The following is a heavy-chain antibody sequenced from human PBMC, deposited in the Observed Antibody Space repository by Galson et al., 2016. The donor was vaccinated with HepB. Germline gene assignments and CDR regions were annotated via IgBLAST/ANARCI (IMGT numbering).Heavy chain of an antibody. D-gene: IGHD3-10*01. V-gene: IGHV6-1*01. Sequence: CAISGDSVSSNSAAWNWIRQSPSRGLEWLGRTYYRSKWYNDYAVSVKSRITINPDTSKNQFSLQLNSATPEDTAVYYCARVPLSRVPGVFNVGWFDHWGQGTLVAVSS. J-gene: IGHJ5*02. CDR2: TYYRSKWYN. CDR1: GDSVSSNSAA. CDR3: ARVPLSRVPGVFNVGWFDH.